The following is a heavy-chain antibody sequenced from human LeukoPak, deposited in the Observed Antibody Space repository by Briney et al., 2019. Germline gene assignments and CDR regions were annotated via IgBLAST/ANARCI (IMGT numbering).Heavy chain of an antibody. CDR1: GGTFSSYA. CDR2: IIPIFGIA. Sequence: SVKVSCKASGGTFSSYAISWVRQAPGQGLEWMGRIIPIFGIADYAQKFQGRVTITADKSTSTAYMELSSLRSEDTAVYYCARDYPPGHKGSGSPYYFDYWGQGTLVTVSS. J-gene: IGHJ4*02. V-gene: IGHV1-69*04. CDR3: ARDYPPGHKGSGSPYYFDY. D-gene: IGHD3-10*01.